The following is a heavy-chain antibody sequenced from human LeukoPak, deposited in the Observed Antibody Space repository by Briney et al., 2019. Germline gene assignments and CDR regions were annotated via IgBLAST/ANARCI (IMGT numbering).Heavy chain of an antibody. CDR3: ARRFKVNWGLDY. CDR1: GFTVSSNY. J-gene: IGHJ4*02. Sequence: GGSLRLSCAASGFTVSSNYMSWVRQAPGKGLEWVSVIYSGGSTYYADSVRGRFTISRDNSKNTLYLLMNSLRAEDTAVYYCARRFKVNWGLDYWGQGTLVTVSS. V-gene: IGHV3-66*04. D-gene: IGHD7-27*01. CDR2: IYSGGST.